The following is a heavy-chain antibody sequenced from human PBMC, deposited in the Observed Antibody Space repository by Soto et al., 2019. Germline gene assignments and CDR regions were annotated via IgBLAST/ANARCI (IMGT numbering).Heavy chain of an antibody. Sequence: LGESLKISCQSSGYTFSNFWIGWVRQLPGKGLEWIGIIYPGDHETRYSPSFHGKVTISADRSINTAYLQWNSLEASDTAFYFCARSPRSSPYFDYWGQGALVTVS. CDR1: GYTFSNFW. CDR3: ARSPRSSPYFDY. J-gene: IGHJ4*02. V-gene: IGHV5-51*01. D-gene: IGHD6-13*01. CDR2: IYPGDHET.